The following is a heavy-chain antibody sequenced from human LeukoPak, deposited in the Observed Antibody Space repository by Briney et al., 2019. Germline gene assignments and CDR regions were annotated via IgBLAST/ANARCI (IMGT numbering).Heavy chain of an antibody. CDR1: GYTFTDYC. CDR2: LNPNSGDT. D-gene: IGHD5-24*01. Sequence: GASVKVSCTASGYTFTDYCMHWVRQAPGQGLEWMGWLNPNSGDTNYAQKSQGRVSMTRDSSISTAYMDLSDLTSDDTAVYACARGRNIEMTTMSGESDYWGQGTLVTVSS. CDR3: ARGRNIEMTTMSGESDY. V-gene: IGHV1-2*02. J-gene: IGHJ4*02.